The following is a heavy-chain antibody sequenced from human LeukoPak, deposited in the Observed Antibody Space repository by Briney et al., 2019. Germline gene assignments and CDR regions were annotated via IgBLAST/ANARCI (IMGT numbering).Heavy chain of an antibody. CDR2: IRYDGSNK. V-gene: IGHV3-30*02. CDR3: AKPHFDY. CDR1: GFTFSDYY. J-gene: IGHJ4*02. Sequence: GSLRLSCAASGFTFSDYYMSWIRQAPGKGLEWVAFIRYDGSNKYYADSVKGRFTISRDNSKNTLYLQMSTLRTDDTAVYYCAKPHFDYWGQGTLVTVSS.